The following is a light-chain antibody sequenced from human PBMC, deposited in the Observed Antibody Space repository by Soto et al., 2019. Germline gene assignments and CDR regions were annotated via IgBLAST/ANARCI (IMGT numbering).Light chain of an antibody. Sequence: EIVMTQSPATLSVSPGERATLSCRASQSVSSNLDWYQQKPGQAPRLLIYGASTRATGIPARFSGSGSGTEFTLTISSLRSEDFAVYYCQQYNNWPPWTFGQGTKVEIK. J-gene: IGKJ1*01. CDR1: QSVSSN. V-gene: IGKV3-15*01. CDR3: QQYNNWPPWT. CDR2: GAS.